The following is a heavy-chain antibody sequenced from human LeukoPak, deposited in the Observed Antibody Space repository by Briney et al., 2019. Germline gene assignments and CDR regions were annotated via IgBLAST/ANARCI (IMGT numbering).Heavy chain of an antibody. D-gene: IGHD1-20*01. V-gene: IGHV4-61*02. J-gene: IGHJ3*02. CDR1: GGSISSGSYY. CDR2: IYTSGST. Sequence: SQTLSLTSTVSGGSISSGSYYWSRIRQPSGNGLEWIGRIYTSGSTNYNPSLKSRVTISVDTSKNQFSLKLSSVTAADTAVYYCARGPYNWNDVYAFDIWGQGTMVTVSS. CDR3: ARGPYNWNDVYAFDI.